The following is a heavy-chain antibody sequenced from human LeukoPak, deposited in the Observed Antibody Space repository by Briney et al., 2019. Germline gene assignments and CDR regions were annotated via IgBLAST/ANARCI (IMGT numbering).Heavy chain of an antibody. CDR1: GFPFRSYW. D-gene: IGHD4-17*01. CDR2: IKSDGSTT. J-gene: IGHJ4*02. CDR3: RRVLTVTRVGGVVDN. V-gene: IGHV3-74*01. Sequence: GGSLTLSCAASGFPFRSYWMHWVRQAPRKGLVWVSRIKSDGSTTSYPDSVNGLFTIVRDTTKHSLYLQSNRLRAEDTAVYYWRRVLTVTRVGGVVDNWGQGTLVTVSS.